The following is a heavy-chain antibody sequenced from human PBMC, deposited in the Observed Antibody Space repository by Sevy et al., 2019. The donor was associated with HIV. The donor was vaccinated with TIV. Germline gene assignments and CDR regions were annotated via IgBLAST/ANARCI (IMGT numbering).Heavy chain of an antibody. CDR1: GGSISSYY. CDR3: ARGLSSTSYLLDAFDI. V-gene: IGHV4-59*01. D-gene: IGHD2-15*01. J-gene: IGHJ3*02. CDR2: IYYSGST. Sequence: SETLSLTCTVSGGSISSYYWSWIRQPPGKGLEWIGYIYYSGSTNYNPSLKSRVTISVNTSKNQFSRKLSSVTAADTAVYYCARGLSSTSYLLDAFDIWGQGTMVTVSS.